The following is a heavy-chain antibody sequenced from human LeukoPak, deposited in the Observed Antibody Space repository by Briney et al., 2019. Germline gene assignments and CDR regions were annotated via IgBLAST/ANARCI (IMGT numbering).Heavy chain of an antibody. J-gene: IGHJ5*02. V-gene: IGHV4-4*02. Sequence: SETLSLTCAVSGGSMSSFTWWSWVRQPPGKGLEWIGEIYHSGSTNYNSSLKSRVTISVDKSKNQFSLKLSSVTAADTAVYYCARGAYFYGSGINWFDPWGQGTLITVSS. CDR1: GGSMSSFTW. CDR2: IYHSGST. D-gene: IGHD3-10*01. CDR3: ARGAYFYGSGINWFDP.